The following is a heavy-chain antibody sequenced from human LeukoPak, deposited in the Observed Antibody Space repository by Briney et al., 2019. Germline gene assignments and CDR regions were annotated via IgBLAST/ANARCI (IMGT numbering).Heavy chain of an antibody. CDR1: GFTFSDHF. J-gene: IGHJ4*02. Sequence: GGSLRLSCAASGFTFSDHFMDWVRQAPGKGLEWVGRTTNKANSYTTQYAASAKGRFTISRDDSKNSLYLQMNSLKTEDTAVYYCARSYSSGWYSDFWGRGTLVTVSS. CDR3: ARSYSSGWYSDF. V-gene: IGHV3-72*01. D-gene: IGHD6-19*01. CDR2: TTNKANSYTT.